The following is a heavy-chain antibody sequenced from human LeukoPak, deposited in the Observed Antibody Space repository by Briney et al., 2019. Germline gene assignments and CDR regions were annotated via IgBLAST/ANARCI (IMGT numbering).Heavy chain of an antibody. V-gene: IGHV1-2*06. CDR3: ARVWYSYGYFDY. Sequence: ASVKVSCKASGYTFTGYYMHWVRQAPGQGLEWMGRINPNSGGTNYAQKFQGRATMTRDTSISTAYMELSRLRSDDMAVYYCARVWYSYGYFDYWGQGTLATVSS. D-gene: IGHD5-18*01. J-gene: IGHJ4*02. CDR2: INPNSGGT. CDR1: GYTFTGYY.